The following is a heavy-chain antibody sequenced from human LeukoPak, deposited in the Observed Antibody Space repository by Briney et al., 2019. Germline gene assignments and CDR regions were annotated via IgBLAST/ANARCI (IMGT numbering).Heavy chain of an antibody. CDR3: ARHGYYDILTGSLTTGAFDI. CDR1: GGSISSYY. J-gene: IGHJ3*02. CDR2: IYYSGST. D-gene: IGHD3-9*01. Sequence: SETLSLTCTVSGGSISSYYWSWIRQPPGKGLEWIGYIYYSGSTNYNPSLKSRVTISVDTSKNQFSLKLSSVTAADTAVYYCARHGYYDILTGSLTTGAFDIWGQGTMVTVSS. V-gene: IGHV4-59*08.